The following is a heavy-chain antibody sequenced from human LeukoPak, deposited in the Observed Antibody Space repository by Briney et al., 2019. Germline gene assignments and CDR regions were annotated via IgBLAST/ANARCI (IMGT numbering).Heavy chain of an antibody. CDR3: ARGWSSGHNWFDP. CDR1: GGSIRSYY. Sequence: PSETLSLTCTVSGGSIRSYYWSWIRQPAGKGLEWIGRIYSSGSTNYNPSLKSRVTMSVDTSRNQFSLILSFVTAADTAVYYCARGWSSGHNWFDPWGQGTLVTVSS. J-gene: IGHJ5*02. V-gene: IGHV4-4*07. CDR2: IYSSGST. D-gene: IGHD6-25*01.